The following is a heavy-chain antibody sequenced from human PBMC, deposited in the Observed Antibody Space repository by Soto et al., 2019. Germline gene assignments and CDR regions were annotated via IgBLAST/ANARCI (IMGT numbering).Heavy chain of an antibody. CDR1: GFTFSSYA. Sequence: QVQLVESGGGVVQPGRSLRLSCAASGFTFSSYAMHWVRQAPGKGLEWVAVISYDGSNKYYADSVKGRFTISRDNSKNTLYLQMNSLRAEDTAVYYCARDRSSGRRYYYYGMDVWGQGTTVTVSS. D-gene: IGHD6-19*01. CDR2: ISYDGSNK. V-gene: IGHV3-30-3*01. J-gene: IGHJ6*02. CDR3: ARDRSSGRRYYYYGMDV.